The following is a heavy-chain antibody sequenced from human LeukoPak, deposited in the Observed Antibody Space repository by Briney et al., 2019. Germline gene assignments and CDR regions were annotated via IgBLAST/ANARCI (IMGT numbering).Heavy chain of an antibody. V-gene: IGHV1-46*01. CDR2: INPSGGST. CDR1: GYTFTSYY. Sequence: GASVKVSCKASGYTFTSYYIHWVRQAPGEGLEWMGIINPSGGSTSYAQKFQGRVTMTRDTSISTAYMELSRLRSDDTAVYYCARGLVGATGWFDPWGQGTLVTVSS. CDR3: ARGLVGATGWFDP. J-gene: IGHJ5*02. D-gene: IGHD1-26*01.